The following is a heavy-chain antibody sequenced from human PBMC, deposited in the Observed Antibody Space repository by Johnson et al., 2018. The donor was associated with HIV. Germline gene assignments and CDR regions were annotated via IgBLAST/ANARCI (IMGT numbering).Heavy chain of an antibody. V-gene: IGHV3-7*01. CDR1: GFTFSSYA. D-gene: IGHD5-18*01. CDR2: IKQDGSEK. Sequence: VQLVESGGGVVQPGRSLRLSCASSGFTFSSYAMHWVRQAPGKGLEWVANIKQDGSEKSYVDSVNGRLTISRDNAKNSLYLQMNSLHAEDTAVYYCASRSYGYVRHAFDIWGQGTMVTVSS. CDR3: ASRSYGYVRHAFDI. J-gene: IGHJ3*02.